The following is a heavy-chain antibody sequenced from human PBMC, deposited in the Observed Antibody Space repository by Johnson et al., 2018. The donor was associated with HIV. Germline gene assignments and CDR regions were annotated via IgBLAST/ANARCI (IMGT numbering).Heavy chain of an antibody. Sequence: QVQLVESGGGLVQPGGSLRLFCAASGFTFSNAWMSWVRQAPGKGLEWVAVISYDGSNKYYADSVKGRFTISRDNSKNTLYLQMNSLRAEDTAVYYCARDGNTYYNFWSGYRPGYIWGQGTMVTVSS. V-gene: IGHV3-30-3*01. CDR1: GFTFSNAW. D-gene: IGHD3-3*01. CDR3: ARDGNTYYNFWSGYRPGYI. J-gene: IGHJ3*02. CDR2: ISYDGSNK.